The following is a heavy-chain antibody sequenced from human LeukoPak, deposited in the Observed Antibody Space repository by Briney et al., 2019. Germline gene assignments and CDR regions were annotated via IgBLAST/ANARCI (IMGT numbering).Heavy chain of an antibody. V-gene: IGHV3-21*01. D-gene: IGHD3-22*01. J-gene: IGHJ4*02. CDR1: GFTFSSCN. CDR2: VSGSSSHI. CDR3: ARVPPVDYYDTSGYYRDLDC. Sequence: GGSLRLSCAASGFTFSSCNMNWVRQAPGKGLEWVSSVSGSSSHIFYADSVKGRFTISRDNAKNSLYLQMSSLRAEDTAVYYCARVPPVDYYDTSGYYRDLDCWGQGTLVTVSS.